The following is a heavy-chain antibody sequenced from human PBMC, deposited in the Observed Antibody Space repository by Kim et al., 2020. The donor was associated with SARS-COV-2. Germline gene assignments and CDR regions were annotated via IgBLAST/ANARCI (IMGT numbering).Heavy chain of an antibody. V-gene: IGHV3-11*04. Sequence: AASVTCRFTISRDNAKNSRYLQMNSLRAEDTAVYYCARERDYVWGSYRPAWGQGTLVTVSS. CDR3: ARERDYVWGSYRPA. J-gene: IGHJ4*02. D-gene: IGHD3-16*02.